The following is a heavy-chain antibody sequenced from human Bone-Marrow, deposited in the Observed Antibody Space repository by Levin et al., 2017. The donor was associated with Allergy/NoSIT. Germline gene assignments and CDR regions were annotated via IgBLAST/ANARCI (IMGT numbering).Heavy chain of an antibody. CDR3: ARDGGDWQISDAFDI. Sequence: SETLSLTCTVSGGSISSGSYYWSWIRKPAGMGLEWIGRIYPSGSTIYNPSLKSRVTISIDTSKNHFSLNLASATAADTAVYYCARDGGDWQISDAFDIGGQGTMVTVSS. D-gene: IGHD2-21*02. CDR1: GGSISSGSYY. J-gene: IGHJ3*02. CDR2: IYPSGST. V-gene: IGHV4-61*02.